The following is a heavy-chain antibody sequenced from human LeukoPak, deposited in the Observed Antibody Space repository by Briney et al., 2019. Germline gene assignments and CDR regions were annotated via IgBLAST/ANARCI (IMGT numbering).Heavy chain of an antibody. CDR2: IKQDGSEK. J-gene: IGHJ5*02. V-gene: IGHV3-7*01. Sequence: GGSLRLSCAASGFTFSSYWMSWVRQAPGKGLEWVANIKQDGSEKYYVDSVKGRFTISRDNAKNSLYLQMNSLRAEDTAVYYCARDVAVAGDNWFDPWGQGTLVTVSS. D-gene: IGHD6-19*01. CDR3: ARDVAVAGDNWFDP. CDR1: GFTFSSYW.